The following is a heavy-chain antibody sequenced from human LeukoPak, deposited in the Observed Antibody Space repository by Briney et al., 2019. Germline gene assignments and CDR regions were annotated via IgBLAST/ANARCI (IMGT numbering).Heavy chain of an antibody. V-gene: IGHV4-59*01. J-gene: IGHJ3*02. Sequence: SETLSLTCTVSGGSISSYYWSWIRQPPGKGLEWIGYIYYSGSTNYNPSLKSRVTISVDTSKNQFSLKLSSVTAADTAVYYCARAHAGRAFDIWGQGTMVTVSS. CDR3: ARAHAGRAFDI. CDR1: GGSISSYY. CDR2: IYYSGST. D-gene: IGHD2-2*01.